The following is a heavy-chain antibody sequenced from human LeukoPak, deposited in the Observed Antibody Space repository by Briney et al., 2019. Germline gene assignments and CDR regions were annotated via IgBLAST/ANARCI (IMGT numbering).Heavy chain of an antibody. D-gene: IGHD6-13*01. V-gene: IGHV3-7*01. CDR3: ARDNLAAAGTKKNDY. Sequence: PGGSLRLSCAASGFTFSSYSMNWVRQAPGKGLEWVANIKQDGSEKYYVDSVKGRFTISRDNAKNSLYLQMNSLRAEDTAVYYCARDNLAAAGTKKNDYWGQGTLVTVSS. CDR1: GFTFSSYS. J-gene: IGHJ4*02. CDR2: IKQDGSEK.